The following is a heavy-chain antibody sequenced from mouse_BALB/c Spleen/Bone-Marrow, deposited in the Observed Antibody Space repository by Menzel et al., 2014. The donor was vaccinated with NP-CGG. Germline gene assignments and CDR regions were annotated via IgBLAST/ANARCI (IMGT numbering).Heavy chain of an antibody. CDR2: INPSNGRT. CDR3: AARLSHLAMDY. J-gene: IGHJ4*01. CDR1: GYTFTNYW. Sequence: QVHVKQSGAELVKPGASLKLSCKASGYTFTNYWIHWVKQRPGQGLEWIGEINPSNGRTNYNEKLKTKATLTVDKSSSTAYMQLSSLTSEDSAVNYCAARLSHLAMDYWGQGTSVTVSS. D-gene: IGHD2-2*01. V-gene: IGHV1S81*02.